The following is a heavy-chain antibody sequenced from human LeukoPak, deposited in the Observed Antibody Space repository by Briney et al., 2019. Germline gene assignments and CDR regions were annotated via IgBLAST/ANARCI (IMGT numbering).Heavy chain of an antibody. J-gene: IGHJ6*03. Sequence: SETLSLTCTVSGGSISSSSYYWGWIRQPPGKGLEWIGSIYYSGSTYYNPSLKSRVTISVDTSKNQFSLKLSSVTAADTAVYYCARLKVVAGKRCPYYYYYYYMDVWGKGTTVTISS. CDR3: ARLKVVAGKRCPYYYYYYYMDV. CDR2: IYYSGST. V-gene: IGHV4-39*01. CDR1: GGSISSSSYY. D-gene: IGHD6-19*01.